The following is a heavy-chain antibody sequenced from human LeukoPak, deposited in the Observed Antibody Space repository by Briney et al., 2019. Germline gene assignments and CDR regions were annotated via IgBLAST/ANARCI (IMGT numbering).Heavy chain of an antibody. CDR3: AKDGVAYYYDSSGYYPFDY. Sequence: GGSLRLSCAASGFTFSSYAMSWVRQAPGKGLEWVSAISGSGGSTYYADSVKGRFTISRDNSKNTLYLQMNSLRAEDTAVYYCAKDGVAYYYDSSGYYPFDYWGQGTLVTVSS. CDR1: GFTFSSYA. V-gene: IGHV3-23*01. D-gene: IGHD3-22*01. CDR2: ISGSGGST. J-gene: IGHJ4*02.